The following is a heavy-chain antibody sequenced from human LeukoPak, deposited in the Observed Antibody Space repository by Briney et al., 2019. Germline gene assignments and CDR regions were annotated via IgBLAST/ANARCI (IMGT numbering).Heavy chain of an antibody. J-gene: IGHJ4*02. CDR2: INPSGGST. CDR1: GYTFTSYY. CDR3: ARDPIESGSYAAGAGYFDY. D-gene: IGHD1-26*01. V-gene: IGHV1-46*01. Sequence: ASAKVSCKASGYTFTSYYMHWVRQAPGQGLEWMGIINPSGGSTSYAQKFQGRVTMTRDMSTSTVYMELSSLRSEDTAVYYCARDPIESGSYAAGAGYFDYWGQGTLVTVSS.